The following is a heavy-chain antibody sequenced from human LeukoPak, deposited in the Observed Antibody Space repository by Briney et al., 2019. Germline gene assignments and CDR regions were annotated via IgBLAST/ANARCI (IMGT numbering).Heavy chain of an antibody. D-gene: IGHD3-10*01. V-gene: IGHV4-31*03. CDR1: GGSISSGGYY. CDR2: IYYSGST. CDR3: ARASGSYGSGSYYYYGMDV. Sequence: TSETLSLTCTVSGGSISSGGYYWSWIRQHPGKGLEWGGYIYYSGSTYYNPSLKSRVTISVDTPKNQISLKLSSVTAADTAVYYCARASGSYGSGSYYYYGMDVWGKGTTVTVSS. J-gene: IGHJ6*04.